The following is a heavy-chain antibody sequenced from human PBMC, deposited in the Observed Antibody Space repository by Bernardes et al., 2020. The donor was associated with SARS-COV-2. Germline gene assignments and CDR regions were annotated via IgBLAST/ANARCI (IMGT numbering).Heavy chain of an antibody. CDR3: AKDGVQYDILTGYPS. J-gene: IGHJ5*02. CDR2: IDTSGGTT. V-gene: IGHV3-23*01. Sequence: GGSLRLSCAASGYTFSIYGMSWVRQAPGKGLEWVASIDTSGGTTNYADSVKGRFTISRDNSKNTLYLQMNSLRAEDTAVYYCAKDGVQYDILTGYPSWGQGTLVTVSS. D-gene: IGHD3-9*01. CDR1: GYTFSIYG.